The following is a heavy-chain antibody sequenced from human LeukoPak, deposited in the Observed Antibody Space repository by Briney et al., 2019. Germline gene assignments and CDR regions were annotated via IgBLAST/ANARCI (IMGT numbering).Heavy chain of an antibody. V-gene: IGHV3-23*01. CDR1: GFTFSSHA. D-gene: IGHD3-10*01. CDR2: ISGSGGST. J-gene: IGHJ4*02. Sequence: PGGSLRLSCAASGFTFSSHAMSWVRQAPGKGLEWVSAISGSGGSTYYADSVKGRFTISRDNSKNTLYLQMNSLRAEDTAVYYCAKGYYGSGSLDYFDYWGQGTLVTVSS. CDR3: AKGYYGSGSLDYFDY.